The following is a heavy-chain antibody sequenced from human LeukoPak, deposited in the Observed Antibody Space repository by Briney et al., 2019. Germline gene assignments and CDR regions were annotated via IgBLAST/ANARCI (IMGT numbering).Heavy chain of an antibody. Sequence: ASVKVSCKASGYTFTSYGISWVRQAPGQGLEWMGWISAYNGNTNYAQKLQGRVTMTTDTSTSTAYMELRSLRSDDTAVYYCARNTPPSYSSSSERSAFDSWGQGTMVTVSS. CDR1: GYTFTSYG. V-gene: IGHV1-18*01. J-gene: IGHJ3*02. CDR3: ARNTPPSYSSSSERSAFDS. D-gene: IGHD6-13*01. CDR2: ISAYNGNT.